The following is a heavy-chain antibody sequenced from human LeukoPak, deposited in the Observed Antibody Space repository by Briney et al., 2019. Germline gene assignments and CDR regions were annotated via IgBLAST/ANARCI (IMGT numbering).Heavy chain of an antibody. CDR3: ARDRGYCTNGVCYELVY. D-gene: IGHD2-8*01. V-gene: IGHV3-48*03. J-gene: IGHJ4*02. CDR2: ISSSGSTI. CDR1: GFTFSSYE. Sequence: PGGSLRLSCAASGFTFSSYEMNWVRQAPGKGLEWVSYISSSGSTIYYADSVKGRYTISRDNDKNSLYLQMNRLRAEDTAVYYCARDRGYCTNGVCYELVYWGQGTLVTVSS.